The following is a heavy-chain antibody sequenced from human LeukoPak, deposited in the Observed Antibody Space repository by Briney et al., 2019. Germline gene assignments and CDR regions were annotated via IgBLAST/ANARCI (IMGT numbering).Heavy chain of an antibody. CDR2: ISVYNGHT. CDR1: GYTFTSYG. Sequence: ASVKVSFKASGYTFTSYGISWVRQAPGQGLEWMGWISVYNGHTNYAQKLQGRVTMTTDTSTSTAYMELRSLRSDDTAVYYCARDYGSIAAAGTHAYWGQGTLVTVSS. V-gene: IGHV1-18*04. J-gene: IGHJ4*02. D-gene: IGHD6-13*01. CDR3: ARDYGSIAAAGTHAY.